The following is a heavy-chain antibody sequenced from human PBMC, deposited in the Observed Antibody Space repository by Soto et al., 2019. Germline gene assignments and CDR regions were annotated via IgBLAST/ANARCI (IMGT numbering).Heavy chain of an antibody. CDR3: AHNTMTTGTNWFDT. Sequence: GPSLVNPPQTLTLTCTFSGFSLTTSLVGVVLIRQPPGKALEWLALIYWNDDKRYSPSLRGRLTITKDTSKSQVVLAMTNMDNVDTATHYCAHNTMTTGTNWFDTWGLGTLDPVSS. CDR2: IYWNDDK. V-gene: IGHV2-5*01. D-gene: IGHD1-1*01. CDR1: GFSLTTSLVG. J-gene: IGHJ5*01.